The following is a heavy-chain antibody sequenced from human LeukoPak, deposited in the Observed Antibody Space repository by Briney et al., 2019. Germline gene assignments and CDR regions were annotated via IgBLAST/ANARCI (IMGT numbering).Heavy chain of an antibody. CDR3: ARDPTYYDFWSGYYNPRPLYGMDV. V-gene: IGHV1-69*13. D-gene: IGHD3-3*01. Sequence: SVKVSCKASGGTFSSYAISWVRQAPGQGLEWMGGIIPIFGTANYAQKFQGRVTITADESTSTAYMELSSLRSEDTAVYYCARDPTYYDFWSGYYNPRPLYGMDVWGQGTTVTVSS. CDR1: GGTFSSYA. CDR2: IIPIFGTA. J-gene: IGHJ6*02.